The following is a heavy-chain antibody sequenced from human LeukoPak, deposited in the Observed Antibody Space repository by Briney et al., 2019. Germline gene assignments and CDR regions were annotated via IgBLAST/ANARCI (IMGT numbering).Heavy chain of an antibody. Sequence: PGGSLRLSCAASGFTFSSYGMHWVRQAPGKGLEWVAFIRYDGSNKYYADSVKGRFTISRDNSKNTLYLQMNSLRAEDTAVYYCAKDLVYCGGDCSPGWFDPWGQGTLVTVSS. D-gene: IGHD2-21*02. V-gene: IGHV3-30*02. CDR1: GFTFSSYG. CDR3: AKDLVYCGGDCSPGWFDP. CDR2: IRYDGSNK. J-gene: IGHJ5*02.